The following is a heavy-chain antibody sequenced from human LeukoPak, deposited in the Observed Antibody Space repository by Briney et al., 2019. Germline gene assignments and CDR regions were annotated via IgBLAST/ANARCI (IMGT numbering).Heavy chain of an antibody. CDR1: GGSFSDYY. Sequence: SETLSLTCAVYGGSFSDYYWSWIRQPPGKGLEWIGEINHSGTTNYSPSLKSRVSISVDTSKNHFSLKLNSVTAADAAMYYCASHYSSGSYRYTGSFDSWGQGMLVNVSS. V-gene: IGHV4-34*01. D-gene: IGHD3-16*02. CDR2: INHSGTT. CDR3: ASHYSSGSYRYTGSFDS. J-gene: IGHJ4*02.